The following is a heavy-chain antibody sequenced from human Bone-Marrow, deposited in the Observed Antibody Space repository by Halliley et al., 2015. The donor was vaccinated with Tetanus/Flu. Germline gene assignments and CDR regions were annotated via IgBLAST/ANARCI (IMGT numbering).Heavy chain of an antibody. Sequence: GKGLEGIGEINQSGTTNYNPPLKSRVPISVDPAKTQFSLKRSSVAAADTAVYYCASRSGWYFSYWGQGTLVTVSS. CDR3: ASRSGWYFSY. V-gene: IGHV4-34*01. J-gene: IGHJ4*02. D-gene: IGHD6-19*01. CDR2: INQSGTT.